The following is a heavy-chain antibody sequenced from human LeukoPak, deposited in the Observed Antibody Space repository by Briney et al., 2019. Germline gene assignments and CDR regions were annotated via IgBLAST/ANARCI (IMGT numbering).Heavy chain of an antibody. CDR3: ARTDFYYYCMDV. V-gene: IGHV3-53*01. Sequence: PGGSLRLSCAASGFTVSSKCWSWVRQAPGKGLEWVSVIYSGGNTYYADSVKGRFTISRDNSKNTLYLQMNSLRAEDTAVYYCARTDFYYYCMDVWGKGTTVTVSS. CDR2: IYSGGNT. CDR1: GFTVSSKC. J-gene: IGHJ6*03. D-gene: IGHD2/OR15-2a*01.